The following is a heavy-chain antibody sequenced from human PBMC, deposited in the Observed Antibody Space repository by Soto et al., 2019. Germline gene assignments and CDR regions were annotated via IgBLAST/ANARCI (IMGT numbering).Heavy chain of an antibody. Sequence: GGSLRLSCATSGFPLRRSAMPCARPPPGKGLEWVAVISYDGSNKYYADSVKGRFTISRDNSKNTLYLQMNSLRAEDTAVYSCARDRDCYNSLDYWRQGSVETVTS. CDR1: GFPLRRSA. D-gene: IGHD2-21*01. CDR3: ARDRDCYNSLDY. V-gene: IGHV3-30-3*01. J-gene: IGHJ4*02. CDR2: ISYDGSNK.